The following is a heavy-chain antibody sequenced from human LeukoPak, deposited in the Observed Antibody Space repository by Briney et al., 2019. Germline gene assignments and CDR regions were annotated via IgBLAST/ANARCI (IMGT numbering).Heavy chain of an antibody. CDR2: INPNSGGT. CDR1: GYTFTGYY. D-gene: IGHD6-6*01. V-gene: IGHV1-2*02. Sequence: ASVKVSCKASGYTFTGYYMHWVRQAPGQGLEWMGWINPNSGGTNYAQKFQGRVTMTRDTSISTAYMELSRLRSDDTAVYYCARDRTSLYSSPSFDYWGQGTLVTVSS. CDR3: ARDRTSLYSSPSFDY. J-gene: IGHJ4*02.